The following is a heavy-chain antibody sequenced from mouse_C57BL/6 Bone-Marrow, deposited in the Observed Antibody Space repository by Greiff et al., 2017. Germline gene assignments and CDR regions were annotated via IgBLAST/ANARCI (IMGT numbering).Heavy chain of an antibody. CDR3: ARSRDYYYGSSSFAY. V-gene: IGHV1-69*01. CDR2: IDPSDSYT. Sequence: QVQLQQPGAELVMPGASVKLSCKASGYTFTSYWMHWVKQRPGQGLEWIGEIDPSDSYTNYNQKFKGKSTLTVDKSSSTAYMQLSSLTSEDSAGYYCARSRDYYYGSSSFAYWGQGTLVTVSA. CDR1: GYTFTSYW. J-gene: IGHJ3*01. D-gene: IGHD1-1*01.